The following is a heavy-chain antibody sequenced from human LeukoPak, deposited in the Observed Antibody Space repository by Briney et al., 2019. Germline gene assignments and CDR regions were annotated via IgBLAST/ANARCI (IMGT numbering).Heavy chain of an antibody. CDR3: ARDYYDSSGYDY. CDR1: GFTFSSYG. D-gene: IGHD3-22*01. J-gene: IGHJ4*02. CDR2: ISYDGSNK. Sequence: GGSLRLSCAASGFTFSSYGMHWVRQAPGKGLEWVAVISYDGSNKYYADSVKGRFTISRDNSKNTLYLQMNSLRAEDTAVYYCARDYYDSSGYDYWGQGTLVTVSS. V-gene: IGHV3-30*03.